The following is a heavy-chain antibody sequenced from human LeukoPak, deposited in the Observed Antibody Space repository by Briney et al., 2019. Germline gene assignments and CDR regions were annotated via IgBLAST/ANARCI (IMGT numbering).Heavy chain of an antibody. D-gene: IGHD2-15*01. CDR2: INPNSGGT. J-gene: IGHJ4*02. CDR3: ARSYCSGGSCYEY. Sequence: GASVKVSCKASGYTFTGYYMHWVRQAPGQGLAWMGWINPNSGGTNYAQKFQGWVTMTRDTSISTAYMELSRLRSDDTAVYYCARSYCSGGSCYEYWGQGTLVTVSS. CDR1: GYTFTGYY. V-gene: IGHV1-2*04.